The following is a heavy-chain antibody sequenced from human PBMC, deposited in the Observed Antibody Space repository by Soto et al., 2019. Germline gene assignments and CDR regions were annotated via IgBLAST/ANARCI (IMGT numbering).Heavy chain of an antibody. Sequence: GGSLRLSCAASGFTFSSYWMHWVRQAPGKGLVWVSRINSDGSSTSYADSVKGRFTISRDNAKNTLYLQMNSLRAEDTAVYYCSRAPPGRIAARYYYYYYMDVWGKGTTVTVSS. CDR3: SRAPPGRIAARYYYYYYMDV. J-gene: IGHJ6*03. CDR2: INSDGSST. V-gene: IGHV3-74*01. D-gene: IGHD6-25*01. CDR1: GFTFSSYW.